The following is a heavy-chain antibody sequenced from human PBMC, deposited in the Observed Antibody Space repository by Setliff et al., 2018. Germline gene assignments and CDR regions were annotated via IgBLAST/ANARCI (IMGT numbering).Heavy chain of an antibody. CDR3: AKGGGRYHSDS. V-gene: IGHV4-34*01. Sequence: PSETLSLTCSASGGTFTYYYWTWIRQSPGRGLEWIGEINHTGSTNYDPSLKSRVTISIDTSKNQFSLSLRYVTAADTAVYYCAKGGGRYHSDSWGQGILVTVSS. CDR2: INHTGST. J-gene: IGHJ4*02. CDR1: GGTFTYYY. D-gene: IGHD1-1*01.